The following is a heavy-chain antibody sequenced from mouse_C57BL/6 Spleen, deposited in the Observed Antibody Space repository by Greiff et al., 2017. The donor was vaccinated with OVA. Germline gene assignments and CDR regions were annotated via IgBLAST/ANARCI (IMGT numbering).Heavy chain of an antibody. D-gene: IGHD2-5*01. V-gene: IGHV1-22*01. J-gene: IGHJ1*03. CDR2: INPNNGGT. Sequence: VQLQQSGPELVKPGASVKMSCKASGYTFTDYNMHWVKQSHGKSLEWIGYINPNNGGTSYNQKFKGKATLTVNKSSSTAYMELRSLTSDDAAVDYCARVGYSNYWYFDVWGTGTTVTVSS. CDR3: ARVGYSNYWYFDV. CDR1: GYTFTDYN.